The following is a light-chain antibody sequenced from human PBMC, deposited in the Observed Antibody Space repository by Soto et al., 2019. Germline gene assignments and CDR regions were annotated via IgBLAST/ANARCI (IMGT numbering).Light chain of an antibody. Sequence: EIVMTQSPATLSVSPGERATISCRASQSVSSNLAWYQQKPGQAPRLLIYGASTRATGIPARFSGSGSGTEINLTISSLQSEDFAVYYCQQYNNWPPPLTFGGGTKVEIK. V-gene: IGKV3-15*01. CDR1: QSVSSN. CDR3: QQYNNWPPPLT. CDR2: GAS. J-gene: IGKJ4*01.